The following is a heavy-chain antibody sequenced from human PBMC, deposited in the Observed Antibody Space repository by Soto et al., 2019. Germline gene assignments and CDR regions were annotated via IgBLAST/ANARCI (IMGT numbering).Heavy chain of an antibody. V-gene: IGHV3-33*01. CDR1: GFTFSSYG. Sequence: GGSLRLSCAASGFTFSSYGMHWVRQAPGKGLEWVAVIWYGGSNKYYADSVKGRFTISRDNSKNTLYLQMNSLRAEDTAVYYCAREEQTYYYDSSGYYFNYCGQGTLVTVSS. J-gene: IGHJ4*02. CDR3: AREEQTYYYDSSGYYFNY. D-gene: IGHD3-22*01. CDR2: IWYGGSNK.